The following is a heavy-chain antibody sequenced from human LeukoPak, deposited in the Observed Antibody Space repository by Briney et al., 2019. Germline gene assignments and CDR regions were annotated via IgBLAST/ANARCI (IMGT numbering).Heavy chain of an antibody. CDR3: ARKLGDYYYYYMDV. V-gene: IGHV1-8*01. CDR2: MNPNSGNT. J-gene: IGHJ6*03. Sequence: ASVKVSRKASGYTFTSYDINWVRQATGQGLEWMGWMNPNSGNTGYAQKFQGRVTMTRNTSISTAYMELSSLRSEDTAVYYCARKLGDYYYYYMDVWGKGTTVTVSS. D-gene: IGHD2-15*01. CDR1: GYTFTSYD.